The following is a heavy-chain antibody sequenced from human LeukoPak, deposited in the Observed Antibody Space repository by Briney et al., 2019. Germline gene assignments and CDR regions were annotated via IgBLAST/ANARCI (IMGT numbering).Heavy chain of an antibody. CDR3: ARDTDGSLDY. V-gene: IGHV3-7*01. Sequence: GGSLRLSCAASGFTFTNSWMAWVRPAPGKGLEWGANIKHDGSTKHYADSLKGRFTISRDNPMNSLFLQMNSLRADDTAIYYCARDTDGSLDYWGQGILVTVAS. D-gene: IGHD1-26*01. J-gene: IGHJ4*02. CDR1: GFTFTNSW. CDR2: IKHDGSTK.